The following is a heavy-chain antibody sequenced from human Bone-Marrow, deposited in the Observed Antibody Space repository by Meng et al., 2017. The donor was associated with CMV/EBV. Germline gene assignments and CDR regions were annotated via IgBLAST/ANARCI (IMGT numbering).Heavy chain of an antibody. CDR1: GFTISSYE. J-gene: IGHJ4*02. V-gene: IGHV3-48*03. D-gene: IGHD6-19*01. CDR3: ARETSGWPHIDY. Sequence: GESLKISCAASGFTISSYEMSWVRQAPGKGREWVSYISSSGNTIYYTDSVKGRFTISRDNAKNTLYLQMTSRRANDTAVYDCARETSGWPHIDYEGQGTLVTVSS. CDR2: ISSSGNTI.